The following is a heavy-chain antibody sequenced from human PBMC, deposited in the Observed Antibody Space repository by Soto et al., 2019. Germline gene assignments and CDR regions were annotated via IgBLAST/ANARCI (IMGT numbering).Heavy chain of an antibody. CDR2: IIPIFGTA. Sequence: QVQLVQSGAEVKKPGSSVKVSCKASGGTFSSYAISWVRQAPGQGLEWMGGIIPIFGTANYAQKFQGRVTITADKSTSTAYTELSSLRSEDTAVYYCAGVNRPARLSQLDYWGQGTLVTVSS. CDR1: GGTFSSYA. CDR3: AGVNRPARLSQLDY. V-gene: IGHV1-69*06. J-gene: IGHJ4*02. D-gene: IGHD6-6*01.